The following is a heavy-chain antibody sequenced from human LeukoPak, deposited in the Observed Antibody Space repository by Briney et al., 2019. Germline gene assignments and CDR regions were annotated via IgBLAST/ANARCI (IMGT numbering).Heavy chain of an antibody. Sequence: GGSLRLSCAASGFTFSSDSMNWVRQAPGKGLEWVSSISSSSSYIYYADSVKGRFTISRDNAKNSLYLQMNSLRAEDTAVYYCARDGHYYDSSGYLDYWGQGTLVTVSS. CDR1: GFTFSSDS. CDR2: ISSSSSYI. CDR3: ARDGHYYDSSGYLDY. D-gene: IGHD3-22*01. V-gene: IGHV3-21*01. J-gene: IGHJ4*02.